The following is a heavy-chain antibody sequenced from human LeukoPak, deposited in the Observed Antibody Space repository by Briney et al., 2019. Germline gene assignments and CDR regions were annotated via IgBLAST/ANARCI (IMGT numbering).Heavy chain of an antibody. CDR1: GFTFSIHN. V-gene: IGHV3-30-3*01. Sequence: GGSLRLSCAASGFTFSIHNMHWVRQAPGKGLEWVAVISYDGNNKYYADSVKGRSTISRDNSKNALYLQMNSLRAEDTAVYYCASSSYYYYYGMDVWGQGTTVTVSS. J-gene: IGHJ6*02. CDR3: ASSSYYYYYGMDV. CDR2: ISYDGNNK.